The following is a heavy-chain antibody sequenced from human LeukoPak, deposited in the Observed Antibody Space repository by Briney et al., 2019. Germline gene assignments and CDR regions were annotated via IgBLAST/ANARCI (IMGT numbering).Heavy chain of an antibody. Sequence: PGGSLRLSCAASGFTFSNAWMSWVRQAPGKGLEWVGFIRSKAYSGTTKNAASVKGRFTISRDDSRCIAYLQMNSLKTQDTAVYYCTRRYNYDSSGYYYVRDAFHIWGQGTMVTVSS. V-gene: IGHV3-49*04. J-gene: IGHJ3*02. CDR2: IRSKAYSGTT. D-gene: IGHD3-22*01. CDR1: GFTFSNAW. CDR3: TRRYNYDSSGYYYVRDAFHI.